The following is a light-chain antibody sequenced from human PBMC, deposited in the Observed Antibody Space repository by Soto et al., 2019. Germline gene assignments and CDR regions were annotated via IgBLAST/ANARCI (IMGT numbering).Light chain of an antibody. Sequence: EIVLTQSPGTLSLSPGERSTLSCRASQSLTNNYFAWYQQKPGRALRLLIDGASTRATGVPTRFSGSRSGAEFTLTINSLQSEDFAVYYCQPYNNWPLTFGGGTTGDIK. CDR3: QPYNNWPLT. CDR2: GAS. CDR1: QSLTNN. J-gene: IGKJ4*01. V-gene: IGKV3-15*01.